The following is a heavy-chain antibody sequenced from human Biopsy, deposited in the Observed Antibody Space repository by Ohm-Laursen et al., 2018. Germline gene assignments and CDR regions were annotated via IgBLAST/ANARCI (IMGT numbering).Heavy chain of an antibody. Sequence: SLRLSCTASGFTFDDNATHWVRQAPGKGLEWVSGISWNSDIKDYADSVKGRFAISRDNAKNSLYLQMSSLRAEDTASYYCTKARGRFLEWVDPFDIWGQGTMVTVSS. CDR1: GFTFDDNA. CDR3: TKARGRFLEWVDPFDI. J-gene: IGHJ3*02. V-gene: IGHV3-9*01. CDR2: ISWNSDIK. D-gene: IGHD3-3*01.